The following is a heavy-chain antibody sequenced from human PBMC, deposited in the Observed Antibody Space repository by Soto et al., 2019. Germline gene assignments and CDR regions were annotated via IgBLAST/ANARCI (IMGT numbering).Heavy chain of an antibody. CDR1: GFTFSNAW. Sequence: GGSLRLSCAASGFTFSNAWMSWVRQAPGKGLEWVGRIKSKTDGGTTDYAAPVKGRFTISRDDSKNTLYLQMNSLKTEDAAVYYCTTGILYDFWSGYYFGMDVWGQGTTVTVSS. D-gene: IGHD3-3*01. V-gene: IGHV3-15*01. CDR3: TTGILYDFWSGYYFGMDV. CDR2: IKSKTDGGTT. J-gene: IGHJ6*02.